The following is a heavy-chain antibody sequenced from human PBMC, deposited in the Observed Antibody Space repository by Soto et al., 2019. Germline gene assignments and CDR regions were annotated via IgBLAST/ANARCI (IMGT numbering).Heavy chain of an antibody. CDR2: IYYTGSR. CDR3: ARHYSNVVATIEVGWFDP. J-gene: IGHJ5*02. D-gene: IGHD5-12*01. Sequence: PSETLSLTCTVSGGSISSSGYYWGWIRQPPGKGLEWIGSIYYTGSRYYNPSLKSRLTISVDTSKRQNSLKLSSVTAADTAVYYCARHYSNVVATIEVGWFDPWGQGALVTVSS. CDR1: GGSISSSGYY. V-gene: IGHV4-39*01.